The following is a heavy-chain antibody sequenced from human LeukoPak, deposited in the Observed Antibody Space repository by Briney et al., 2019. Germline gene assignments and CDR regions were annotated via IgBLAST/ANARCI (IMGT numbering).Heavy chain of an antibody. V-gene: IGHV1-8*01. CDR3: ARGPSRDYGSGSSWFDP. D-gene: IGHD3-10*01. J-gene: IGHJ5*02. Sequence: VASVKVSCKASGYTFSTYDINWVRQVTGQGLEWMGWMNPNSGNTGYAQNIQGGVTMTRNTSINTAYMELSSLRSEDTAVYYCARGPSRDYGSGSSWFDPWGQGTLVTVSS. CDR1: GYTFSTYD. CDR2: MNPNSGNT.